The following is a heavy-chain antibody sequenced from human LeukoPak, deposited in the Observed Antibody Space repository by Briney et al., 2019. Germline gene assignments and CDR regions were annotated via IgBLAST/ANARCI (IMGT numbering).Heavy chain of an antibody. CDR1: GFTFSSYE. CDR3: AELGITMIGGV. D-gene: IGHD3-10*02. CDR2: ISSSGSTI. Sequence: SGGSLRLSCAAPGFTFSSYEMKWVRQAPGKGLEWGSYISSSGSTIYYADSVKGRFTIPRDNAKNSLYLQMNSLRAEDTAVYYCAELGITMIGGVWGKGTTVTISS. V-gene: IGHV3-48*03. J-gene: IGHJ6*04.